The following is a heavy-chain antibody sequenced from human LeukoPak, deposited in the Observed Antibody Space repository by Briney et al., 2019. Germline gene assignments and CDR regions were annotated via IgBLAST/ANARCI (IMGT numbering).Heavy chain of an antibody. V-gene: IGHV3-21*01. J-gene: IGHJ4*02. CDR2: ISSSSGYI. Sequence: GGSLRLSCAASGFTFSSYSMNWVRQAPGKGLEWVSSISSSSGYIYYADSVKGRFTISRDNAKNSLYLQMNSLRAEDTAVCYCARDESFDYWGQGTLVTVSS. CDR1: GFTFSSYS. CDR3: ARDESFDY.